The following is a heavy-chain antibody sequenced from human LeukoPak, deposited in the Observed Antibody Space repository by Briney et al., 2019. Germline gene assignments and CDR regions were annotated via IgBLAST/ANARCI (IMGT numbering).Heavy chain of an antibody. Sequence: HSGGSLRLSCGVSGFTFSSYAMTWVRQAPGKGLEWVSYISGSGDTTFYADSVKGRFTISRDNSKNTLYLQLNSLRAEDTAVYYCAKGSTSFQLYYFDYWGQGTLVTVSS. CDR2: ISGSGDTT. CDR3: AKGSTSFQLYYFDY. D-gene: IGHD3-16*02. V-gene: IGHV3-23*01. J-gene: IGHJ4*02. CDR1: GFTFSSYA.